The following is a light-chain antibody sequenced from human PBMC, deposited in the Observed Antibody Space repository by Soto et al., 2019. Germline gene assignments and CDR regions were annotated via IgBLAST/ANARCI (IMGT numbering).Light chain of an antibody. CDR1: QSVSSY. V-gene: IGKV3-15*01. CDR3: QQYNNWPPIT. CDR2: GAS. J-gene: IGKJ5*01. Sequence: EIVLTQSPATLSFSPGERATLSCRASQSVSSYLAWYQLKPGQAPRLLIYGASTRATGIPARFSGSGSGTEFTLTISSLQSEDFAVYYCQQYNNWPPITFGQGTRLEIK.